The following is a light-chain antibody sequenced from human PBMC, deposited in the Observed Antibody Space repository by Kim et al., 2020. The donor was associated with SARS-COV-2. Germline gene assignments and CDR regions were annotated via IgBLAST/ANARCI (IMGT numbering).Light chain of an antibody. J-gene: IGKJ2*01. CDR2: VAS. Sequence: DIQMTQSPSSLSASVGDRVTITCRASQSISTYLNWYQQKPGEAPKLLIYVASSLQSGVPSRFSGSGSGTDFTLTISSLQPEDFATYYCQQSYSTPRAFGQGTKLEI. V-gene: IGKV1-39*01. CDR1: QSISTY. CDR3: QQSYSTPRA.